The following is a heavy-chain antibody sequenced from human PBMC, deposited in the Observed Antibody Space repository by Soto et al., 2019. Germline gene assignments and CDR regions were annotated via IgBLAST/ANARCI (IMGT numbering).Heavy chain of an antibody. J-gene: IGHJ6*02. D-gene: IGHD6-19*01. CDR3: AKGAVAGTPTSYYYYGMDV. CDR2: IIPIFGTV. Sequence: QVQLLQSGAEVKKPGSSVRVSCEASGGSFRTYSISWVRQAPGQGLEWMGEIIPIFGTVNYAQKFQARVTITAGEPTTTVYMDLRSLRSEDTAVYYCAKGAVAGTPTSYYYYGMDVWGQGTTVTVSS. V-gene: IGHV1-69*12. CDR1: GGSFRTYS.